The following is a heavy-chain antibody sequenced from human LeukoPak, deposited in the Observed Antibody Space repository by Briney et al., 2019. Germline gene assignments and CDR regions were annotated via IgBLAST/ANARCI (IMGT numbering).Heavy chain of an antibody. D-gene: IGHD3-10*01. V-gene: IGHV1-2*02. CDR1: GYTFTGYY. CDR2: INPNSCGA. CDR3: AREVRGGQFDY. Sequence: ASVKVSWKASGYTFTGYYMHWVRQDPGQGLEGMGWINPNSCGANFAQQFPGRVNMTRGTSISTSYRELSRLRSEYTGVYYCAREVRGGQFDYWGQGTLVTVSS. J-gene: IGHJ4*02.